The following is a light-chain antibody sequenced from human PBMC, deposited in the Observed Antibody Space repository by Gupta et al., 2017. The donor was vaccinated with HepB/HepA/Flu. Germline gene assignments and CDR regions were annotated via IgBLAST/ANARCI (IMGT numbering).Light chain of an antibody. Sequence: EIVLTQSPGTVSLSPGEGATLSCRASQRVSSSSLAWYQQKAGQSPRRLIYGTFKRATGIPDRFSGSGSGTDFTLTISRLEPEDFAVYYWQQYGSPPLTFGGGTKVEIK. J-gene: IGKJ4*01. CDR2: GTF. CDR3: QQYGSPPLT. V-gene: IGKV3-20*01. CDR1: QRVSSSS.